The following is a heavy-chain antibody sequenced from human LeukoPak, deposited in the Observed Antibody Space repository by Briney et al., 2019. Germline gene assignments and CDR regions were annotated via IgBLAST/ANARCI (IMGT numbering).Heavy chain of an antibody. V-gene: IGHV1-8*01. CDR1: GYTFTSYD. CDR2: MNPNSGDT. J-gene: IGHJ5*02. Sequence: ASVKVSCKASGYTFTSYDINRVRQATGQGLEWMGWMNPNSGDTGYAQKFQGRVTMTRNTSISTAYMELSSLRSEDTAVYYCVRASSGGHNWFDPWGQGTLVTVSS. D-gene: IGHD3-10*01. CDR3: VRASSGGHNWFDP.